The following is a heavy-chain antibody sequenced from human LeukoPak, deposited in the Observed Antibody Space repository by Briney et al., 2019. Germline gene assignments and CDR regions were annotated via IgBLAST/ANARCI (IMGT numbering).Heavy chain of an antibody. J-gene: IGHJ4*02. CDR3: AGGGSRWYFDY. Sequence: GGSLRLSCAASGFTVSINYMSWVRQAPGKGLEWVSVIYSGGSTYYADSVKGRFTISRDSSKNTMYPQMNTLRAEDTAVYYCAGGGSRWYFDYWGQGTLVTVSS. CDR1: GFTVSINY. D-gene: IGHD1-26*01. CDR2: IYSGGST. V-gene: IGHV3-53*01.